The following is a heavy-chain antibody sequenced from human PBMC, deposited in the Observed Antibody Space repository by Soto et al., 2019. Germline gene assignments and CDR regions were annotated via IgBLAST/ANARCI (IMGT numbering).Heavy chain of an antibody. CDR3: AHHGLDYYGSGS. CDR1: GFSLRTSGVG. V-gene: IGHV2-5*01. J-gene: IGHJ4*02. Sequence: QITLKESGPTLVKPTQTLTLTCTFSGFSLRTSGVGVGWIRQPPGKALEWLALIYWNDDKRYSPSLKRMLTITKDTSKNQVVLTMTNMDPVDTATYYCAHHGLDYYGSGSWGQGTLVTVSS. D-gene: IGHD3-10*01. CDR2: IYWNDDK.